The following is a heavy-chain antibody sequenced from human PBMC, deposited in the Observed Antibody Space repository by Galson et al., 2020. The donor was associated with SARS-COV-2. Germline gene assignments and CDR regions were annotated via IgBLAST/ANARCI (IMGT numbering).Heavy chain of an antibody. CDR1: GGSISSGGYY. D-gene: IGHD2-21*02. Sequence: ETSETLSLTCTVSGGSISSGGYYWSWISQHPGKGLEWIGYLYYSGSTYYNPSLKSRVTISVDTSKNQFSLKLSSVTAADTAVYYCARDGAYCGGDCRGAFDIWGQGTMVTVSS. J-gene: IGHJ3*02. CDR2: LYYSGST. CDR3: ARDGAYCGGDCRGAFDI. V-gene: IGHV4-31*03.